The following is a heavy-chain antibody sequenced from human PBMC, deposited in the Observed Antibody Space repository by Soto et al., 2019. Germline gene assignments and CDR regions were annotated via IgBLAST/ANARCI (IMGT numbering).Heavy chain of an antibody. Sequence: ASVKVSCKVSGYTLTELSMHWVRQAPGKGLEWMGGFDPEDGETIYAQKFQGRVTMTEDTSTDTAYMELSSLRSEDTVVYYCATTPPTPNYYDSSGYYYYWGQGTLVTVSS. J-gene: IGHJ4*02. CDR3: ATTPPTPNYYDSSGYYYY. V-gene: IGHV1-24*01. D-gene: IGHD3-22*01. CDR1: GYTLTELS. CDR2: FDPEDGET.